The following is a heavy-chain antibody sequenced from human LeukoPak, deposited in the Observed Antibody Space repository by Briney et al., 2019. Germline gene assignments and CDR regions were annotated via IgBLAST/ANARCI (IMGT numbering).Heavy chain of an antibody. V-gene: IGHV3-74*01. D-gene: IGHD3-10*01. CDR3: AREFEGQEAGAYGSGSYDVFDV. Sequence: PGGSLRLFCAASGFTFSNYWMHWVRRAPGKGLVWVSRITSDASSTSYADSVKGRFTISRDNAKNTLYLRMNSLRAEDTAGYYCAREFEGQEAGAYGSGSYDVFDVWGQGTMVTVSS. J-gene: IGHJ3*01. CDR1: GFTFSNYW. CDR2: ITSDASST.